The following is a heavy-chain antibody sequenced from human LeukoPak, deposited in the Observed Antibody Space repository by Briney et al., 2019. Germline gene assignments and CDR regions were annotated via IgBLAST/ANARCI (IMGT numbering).Heavy chain of an antibody. J-gene: IGHJ4*02. V-gene: IGHV1-2*02. D-gene: IGHD4-11*01. Sequence: ASVKVSCKASGYTFTGYYMHWVRQAPGQGLEWMGWINPNSGGTNYAQKFQGRVTMTRDTSISTAYMELSRLRSDDTAVYYCASLMTTVTTRYYSDYWGQGTLVTVSS. CDR3: ASLMTTVTTRYYSDY. CDR2: INPNSGGT. CDR1: GYTFTGYY.